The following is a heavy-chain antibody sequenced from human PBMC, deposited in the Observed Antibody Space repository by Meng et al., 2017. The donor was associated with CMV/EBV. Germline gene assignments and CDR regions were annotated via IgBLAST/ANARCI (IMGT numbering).Heavy chain of an antibody. CDR3: PRGGGGQQQLVRHYYYYGMDV. V-gene: IGHV1-69*05. CDR2: IIPIFGTA. D-gene: IGHD6-13*01. CDR1: YA. Sequence: YASRWVRQAPGQGLEWMGGIIPIFGTATSAQKFQGRVTITTDESTGTAYMGLSSLRSEDTAVYYCPRGGGGQQQLVRHYYYYGMDVWGQGTTVTVSS. J-gene: IGHJ6*02.